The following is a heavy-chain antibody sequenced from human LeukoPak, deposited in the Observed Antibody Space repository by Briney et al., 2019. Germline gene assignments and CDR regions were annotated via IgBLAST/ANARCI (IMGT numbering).Heavy chain of an antibody. V-gene: IGHV1-69*05. CDR3: ATHKSSSWRNNWFDP. CDR2: IIPIFGTA. Sequence: SVKVSCKASGGTFSSYAISWVRQAPGQGLEWMGRIIPIFGTANYAQKFQGRVTITTDESTSTAYMELSSLRSDDTAVYYRATHKSSSWRNNWFDPWGQGTLVTVSS. CDR1: GGTFSSYA. D-gene: IGHD6-13*01. J-gene: IGHJ5*02.